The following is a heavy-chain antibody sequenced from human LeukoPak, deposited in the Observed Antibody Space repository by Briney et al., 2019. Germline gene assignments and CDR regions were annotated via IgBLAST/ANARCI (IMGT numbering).Heavy chain of an antibody. CDR1: GGSISSGGYY. CDR2: IYYSGST. J-gene: IGHJ4*02. V-gene: IGHV4-31*03. Sequence: PSETLSLTCTVSGGSISSGGYYWSWIRQHPGKGLEWIGYIYYSGSTYYNPSLRSRVTISVDTSKNQISLKLSSVTAADTAVYYCARREVVVTANPIDYWGQGTLVTVSS. CDR3: ARREVVVTANPIDY. D-gene: IGHD2-21*02.